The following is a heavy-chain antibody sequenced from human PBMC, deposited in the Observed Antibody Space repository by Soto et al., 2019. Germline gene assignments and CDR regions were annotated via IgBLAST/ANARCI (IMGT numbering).Heavy chain of an antibody. Sequence: SGPTLVNPTQTLTLTCTFSGSSLSTSGVGVGWIRQPPGKALEWLALIYWNDDKRYSPSLKSRLTITKDTSKNQVVLTMTNMDPVDTATYYCAHSRRAPRITIFGVAAPPLDPWGQGTLVTVSS. CDR3: AHSRRAPRITIFGVAAPPLDP. J-gene: IGHJ5*02. V-gene: IGHV2-5*01. D-gene: IGHD3-3*01. CDR1: GSSLSTSGVG. CDR2: IYWNDDK.